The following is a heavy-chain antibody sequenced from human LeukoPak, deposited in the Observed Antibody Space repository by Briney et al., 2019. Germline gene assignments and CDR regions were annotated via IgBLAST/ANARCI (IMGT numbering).Heavy chain of an antibody. V-gene: IGHV1-2*02. D-gene: IGHD3-16*01. CDR3: ARGRMITFGGVIAH. J-gene: IGHJ5*02. Sequence: ASVKVSCKASGYTFTGYYIHWVRQAPGQGLEWMGWINPNSGGTNYAQKFQGRVTMTRDTSISTAYMELSSLRSEGTAVYYCARGRMITFGGVIAHWGQGTLVTVSS. CDR2: INPNSGGT. CDR1: GYTFTGYY.